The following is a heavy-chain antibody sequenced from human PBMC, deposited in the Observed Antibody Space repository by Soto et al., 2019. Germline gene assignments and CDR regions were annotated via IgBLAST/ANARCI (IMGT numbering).Heavy chain of an antibody. D-gene: IGHD3-10*01. Sequence: QVQLVQSGAEVKKPGSSVKVSCKASGGTFSSYAINWVRQAPGQGLEWMGGIIPMYGPAKYAQKFQGRVTITADESTSTAYMHVSSLRSEDTAVYYCVKVSSMVRGVIDNWFDPWGQGTLVTVSS. CDR1: GGTFSSYA. CDR3: VKVSSMVRGVIDNWFDP. J-gene: IGHJ5*02. CDR2: IIPMYGPA. V-gene: IGHV1-69*01.